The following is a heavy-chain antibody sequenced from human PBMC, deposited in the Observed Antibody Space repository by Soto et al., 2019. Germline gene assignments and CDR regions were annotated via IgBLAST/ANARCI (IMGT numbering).Heavy chain of an antibody. V-gene: IGHV3-30*18. D-gene: IGHD3-3*01. J-gene: IGHJ6*02. CDR1: GFTFSSYG. CDR3: AKENSRFLEWLLEYYYYGMDV. CDR2: ISYDGSNK. Sequence: QVQLVESRGGVVQPGRSLRLSCAASGFTFSSYGMHWVRQAPGKGLEWVAVISYDGSNKYYADSVKGRFTISSDNSKNTRYLQMNSLRAEDTAVYYCAKENSRFLEWLLEYYYYGMDVWGQGTTVTVSS.